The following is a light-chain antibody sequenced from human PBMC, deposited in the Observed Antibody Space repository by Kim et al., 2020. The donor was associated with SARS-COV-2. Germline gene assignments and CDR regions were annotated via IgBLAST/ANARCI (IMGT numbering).Light chain of an antibody. Sequence: EILMTQSPATLSVSPGERATLSCRASQSLSSRLAWYQQKPGQAPRLLIYGASTRATGIPARFSGSGSGTEFTLTISSVQSEDFALYYCQQYDNGPPISFGQWTRLEIK. CDR2: GAS. V-gene: IGKV3D-15*01. J-gene: IGKJ5*01. CDR1: QSLSSR. CDR3: QQYDNGPPIS.